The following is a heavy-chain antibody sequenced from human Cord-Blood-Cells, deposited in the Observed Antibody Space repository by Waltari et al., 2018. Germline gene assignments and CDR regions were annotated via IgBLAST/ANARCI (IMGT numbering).Heavy chain of an antibody. D-gene: IGHD6-13*01. J-gene: IGHJ4*02. CDR3: ASSGIAAAGTIY. CDR1: GSTFSIYE. Sequence: EVQLVESGGGLVQPGGSLRLSCAASGSTFSIYEMNGFRQAPGKGLEWVSYISSSGSTIYYADSVKGRFTISRDNAKNSLYLQMNSLRAEDTAVYYCASSGIAAAGTIYWGQGTLVTVSS. V-gene: IGHV3-48*03. CDR2: ISSSGSTI.